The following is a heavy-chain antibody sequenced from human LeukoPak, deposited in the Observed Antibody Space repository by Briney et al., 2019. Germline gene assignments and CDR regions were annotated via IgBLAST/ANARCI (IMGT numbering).Heavy chain of an antibody. V-gene: IGHV1-18*01. Sequence: ASAKISCKASAYNFTSYCISWLLQAPGQGLEWMGWISAYNGNTNYAQKLQGRVTMTTDPSTSTAYMELRSLRSDDTAVYYCARDTTDAFDIWGQGKMVTVSS. D-gene: IGHD1-1*01. CDR3: ARDTTDAFDI. J-gene: IGHJ3*02. CDR1: AYNFTSYC. CDR2: ISAYNGNT.